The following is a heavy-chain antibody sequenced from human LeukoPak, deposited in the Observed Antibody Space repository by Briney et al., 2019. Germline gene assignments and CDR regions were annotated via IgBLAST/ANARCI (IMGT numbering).Heavy chain of an antibody. CDR2: IRNKANSYTT. CDR3: ARDAATRGNFFDV. Sequence: GGSLRLSCAASGFIFSNYAMSWVRQAPGKGLEWLGRIRNKANSYTTEYAASVKGSLTISRDDLENSVYLHINSLKTEDTAMYYCARDAATRGNFFDVWGLGTMVTVAS. J-gene: IGHJ3*01. D-gene: IGHD3-10*01. CDR1: GFIFSNYA. V-gene: IGHV3-72*01.